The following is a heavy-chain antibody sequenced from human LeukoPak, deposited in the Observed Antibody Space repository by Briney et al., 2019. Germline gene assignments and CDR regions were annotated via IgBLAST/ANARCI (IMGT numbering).Heavy chain of an antibody. D-gene: IGHD1-26*01. CDR2: ISSSSYI. J-gene: IGHJ4*02. CDR1: GFTFSSYS. CDR3: ARHPLVGATLIDY. V-gene: IGHV3-21*01. Sequence: GGSLRLSCAASGFTFSSYSMNWVRQAPGKGLEWVSSISSSSYIYYADSVKGRFTISRDNAKNSLYLQMNSLRAEDTAVYYCARHPLVGATLIDYWGQGTLVTVSS.